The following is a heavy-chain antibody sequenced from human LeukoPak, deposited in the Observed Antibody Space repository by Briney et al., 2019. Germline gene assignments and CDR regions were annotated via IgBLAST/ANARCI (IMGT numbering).Heavy chain of an antibody. V-gene: IGHV3-9*01. Sequence: GGSLRLSCAASGFTFDDYAMHWVRQAPGKGLEWVSGISWNSGSIGYADSVKGRFTISRGNAKNSLYLQMNSLRAEDTALYYCAKDIGIAVAGTGFDYWGQGTLVTVSS. CDR3: AKDIGIAVAGTGFDY. D-gene: IGHD6-19*01. CDR1: GFTFDDYA. CDR2: ISWNSGSI. J-gene: IGHJ4*02.